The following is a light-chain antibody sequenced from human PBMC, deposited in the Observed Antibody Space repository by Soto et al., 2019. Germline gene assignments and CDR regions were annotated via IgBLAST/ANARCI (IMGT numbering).Light chain of an antibody. CDR2: GTS. CDR3: QLYASSPLLT. V-gene: IGKV3-20*01. CDR1: QTIGRNY. J-gene: IGKJ4*01. Sequence: EIVLTQSPGTLSLSPGETATLSCRASQTIGRNYLAWYQQKPGQAPRLLIFGTSTRATGIPDRFSGSGSGTDVTLSISRLEPEDLAVYYCQLYASSPLLTFGGGTKVEIK.